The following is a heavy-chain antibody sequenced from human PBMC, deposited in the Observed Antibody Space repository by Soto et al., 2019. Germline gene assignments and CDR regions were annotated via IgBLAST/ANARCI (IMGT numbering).Heavy chain of an antibody. D-gene: IGHD3-10*01. CDR2: ISYDGSNK. CDR1: GFTFSSYA. J-gene: IGHJ4*02. V-gene: IGHV3-30-3*02. CDR3: AKLIYASGTYSHIDH. Sequence: GGSLRLSCAASGFTFSSYAMHWVRQAPGKGLEWVAVISYDGSNKYYADSVKGRFTISRDNAKNSLYLQMNSLRAEDTAVYFCAKLIYASGTYSHIDHWGQGTLVTVSS.